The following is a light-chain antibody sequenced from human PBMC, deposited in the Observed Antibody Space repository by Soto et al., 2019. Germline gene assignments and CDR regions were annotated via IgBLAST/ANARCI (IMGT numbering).Light chain of an antibody. CDR3: QQYNIYPLT. CDR2: AAS. Sequence: DVQMTQSPSSLSASVGDRVTITCRASQGINSWLAWYQQTPEQAPKSLIYAASSLQTGVPSRFSGSGSGTDFTLTISNLQPEDSATYYCQQYNIYPLTFGGGTKVEIK. CDR1: QGINSW. J-gene: IGKJ4*01. V-gene: IGKV1D-16*01.